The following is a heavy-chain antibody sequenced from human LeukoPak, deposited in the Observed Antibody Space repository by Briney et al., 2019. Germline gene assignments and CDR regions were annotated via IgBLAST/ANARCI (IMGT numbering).Heavy chain of an antibody. CDR3: AREESAAPKNYYFDY. D-gene: IGHD6-6*01. CDR2: ISYDGSNK. CDR1: GFTFSSYA. J-gene: IGHJ4*02. V-gene: IGHV3-30*04. Sequence: PGRSLRLSCAASGFTFSSYAMHWVRQAPGEGLEWVAVISYDGSNKYYADSVKGRFTISRDNSKSTLYLQMNSLRAEDTAVYYCAREESAAPKNYYFDYWGQGTLVTVSS.